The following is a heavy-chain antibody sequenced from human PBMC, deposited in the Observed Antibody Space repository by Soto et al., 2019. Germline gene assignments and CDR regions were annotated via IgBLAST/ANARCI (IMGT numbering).Heavy chain of an antibody. Sequence: SETLSLTCTVSGGSISSYYWSWIRQPPGKGLEWIGYICYSGSTNYNPSLKSRVTISVDTSKNQFSLKLSSVTAADTAVYYCTGGKSTLDYWGQGTLVTVSS. CDR1: GGSISSYY. V-gene: IGHV4-59*01. J-gene: IGHJ4*02. D-gene: IGHD2-15*01. CDR3: TGGKSTLDY. CDR2: ICYSGST.